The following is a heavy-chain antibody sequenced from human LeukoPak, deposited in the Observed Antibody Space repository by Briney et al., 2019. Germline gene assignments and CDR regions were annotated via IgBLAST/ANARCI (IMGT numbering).Heavy chain of an antibody. D-gene: IGHD1-26*01. Sequence: PGRSLRLSCAASGSTFSSYAMSWVRQAPGKGLEWVSAISDSDGNTYYADSVKGRFTISRDNSKNTLYLQMNSLRAEDTAVYYCASALRIYYYFDYWGQGTLVTVSS. CDR1: GSTFSSYA. V-gene: IGHV3-23*01. CDR2: ISDSDGNT. J-gene: IGHJ4*02. CDR3: ASALRIYYYFDY.